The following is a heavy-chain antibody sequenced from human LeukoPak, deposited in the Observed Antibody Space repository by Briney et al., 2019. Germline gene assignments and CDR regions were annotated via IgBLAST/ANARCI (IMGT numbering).Heavy chain of an antibody. CDR1: GFTVSNAW. CDR2: IKPKTDGGTT. Sequence: GGSLRLSCAASGFTVSNAWMSWVRQAPGKGLEWVGRIKPKTDGGTTDYAAPVKGRFTFSRDDSENTLYLQMNSLRAEDTAVYYCARDNWGFDPWGQGTLVTVSS. D-gene: IGHD3-16*01. J-gene: IGHJ5*02. V-gene: IGHV3-15*01. CDR3: ARDNWGFDP.